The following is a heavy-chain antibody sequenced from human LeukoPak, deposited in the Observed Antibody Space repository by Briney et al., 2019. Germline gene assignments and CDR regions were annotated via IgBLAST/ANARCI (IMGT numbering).Heavy chain of an antibody. CDR2: ISSSSSYI. J-gene: IGHJ4*02. Sequence: PGGSLRLSCAASGFTFSSYSMNWVRQAPGKGLEWVSSISSSSSYIYYADSVKGRFTISRDNAKNSPYLQMNSLRAEDTAVYYCAREGFYYDSSGYYYNYWGQGTLVTVSS. CDR1: GFTFSSYS. V-gene: IGHV3-21*01. CDR3: AREGFYYDSSGYYYNY. D-gene: IGHD3-22*01.